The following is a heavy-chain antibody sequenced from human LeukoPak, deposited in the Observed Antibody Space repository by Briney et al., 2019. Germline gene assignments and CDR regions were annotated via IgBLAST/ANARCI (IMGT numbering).Heavy chain of an antibody. CDR1: GFTFNSYA. CDR2: ISRSGGST. V-gene: IGHV3-23*01. CDR3: ARDSRSFIVMITEPRKNLVDY. D-gene: IGHD3-16*01. Sequence: SGGSLRLSCAASGFTFNSYAMSWVRQAPGKGLEWVSGISRSGGSTYYADSVKGRFTISRDNSKNTLYLQMNSLGVEDTAVYYCARDSRSFIVMITEPRKNLVDYWGQGTLVTVSS. J-gene: IGHJ4*02.